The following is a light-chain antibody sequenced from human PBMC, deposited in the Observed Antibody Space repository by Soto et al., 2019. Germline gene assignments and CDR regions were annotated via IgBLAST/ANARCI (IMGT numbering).Light chain of an antibody. CDR1: QTIYSN. V-gene: IGKV3-15*01. Sequence: IGMTQSPATLSVSPGERATLSCRASQTIYSNVAWYQQRPGQPPRLLIYRASSRATGIPARFSGSGSGTEVTLTLNSLQSEDFAVYYCQQYQNLWTFGQGTKVEIK. CDR2: RAS. J-gene: IGKJ1*01. CDR3: QQYQNLWT.